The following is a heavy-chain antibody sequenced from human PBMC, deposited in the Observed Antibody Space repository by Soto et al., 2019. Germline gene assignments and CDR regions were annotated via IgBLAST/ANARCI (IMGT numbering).Heavy chain of an antibody. CDR3: ARGPRRMITFGGYGMDV. CDR1: GGSFSGYY. J-gene: IGHJ6*02. D-gene: IGHD3-16*01. CDR2: INHSGST. V-gene: IGHV4-34*01. Sequence: QVQLQQWGAGLLKPSETLSLTCAVYGGSFSGYYWSWIRQPPGKGLEWIGEINHSGSTNYNPSLKSRVTISVDTSKTQFSLKLSSVTAADTAVYYCARGPRRMITFGGYGMDVWGQGTTVTVSS.